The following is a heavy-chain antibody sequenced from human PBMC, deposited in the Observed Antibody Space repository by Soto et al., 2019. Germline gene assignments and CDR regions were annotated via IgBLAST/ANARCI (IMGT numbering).Heavy chain of an antibody. D-gene: IGHD3-9*01. Sequence: QVQLVESGGGLVKPGGSLRLSCAASGFTFSDYYMSWIRQAPGKGLEWVSYISSSRSYTNYADSVKGRFTISRDNAKSSLYLQMNSLRAEDTAVYYCARDADILTGSDAFDIWGQGTMVTVSS. CDR2: ISSSRSYT. V-gene: IGHV3-11*05. CDR1: GFTFSDYY. J-gene: IGHJ3*02. CDR3: ARDADILTGSDAFDI.